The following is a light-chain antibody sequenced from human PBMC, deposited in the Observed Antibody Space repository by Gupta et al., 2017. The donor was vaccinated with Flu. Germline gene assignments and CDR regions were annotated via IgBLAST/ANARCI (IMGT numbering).Light chain of an antibody. CDR2: KAS. Sequence: DTQMTQSPSTLSAFVGDRVTITCRASQNINSWLAWYQQKPGKAPKLLIYKASMLESGLPSSFSGSGSATEFPITISSLQPDDFANYYCQQYHMYHTFGQGTKLDIK. V-gene: IGKV1-5*03. CDR1: QNINSW. CDR3: QQYHMYHT. J-gene: IGKJ2*01.